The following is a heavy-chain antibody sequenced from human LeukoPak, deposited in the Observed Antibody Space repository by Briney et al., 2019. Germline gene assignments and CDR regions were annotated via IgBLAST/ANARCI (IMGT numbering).Heavy chain of an antibody. CDR2: ADYTGST. CDR3: AGGYSSDWYFNC. Sequence: SETLSLTCTVSGASISTYYWSWIRQSPGEGLEWIGYADYTGSTHYNPSLKSRVTMSLDTANNQFSLKLGFVTAADTAVYYCAGGYSSDWYFNCWGQGTLVTVPS. CDR1: GASISTYY. V-gene: IGHV4-59*01. D-gene: IGHD6-19*01. J-gene: IGHJ4*02.